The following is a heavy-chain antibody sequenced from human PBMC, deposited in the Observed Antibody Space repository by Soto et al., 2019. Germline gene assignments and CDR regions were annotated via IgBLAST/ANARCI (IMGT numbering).Heavy chain of an antibody. J-gene: IGHJ1*01. CDR1: GGSISSGGYY. CDR3: ARWARYSSGVNVHYPAPTSNQH. D-gene: IGHD6-19*01. V-gene: IGHV4-31*03. Sequence: SETLSLTCTVSGGSISSGGYYWSWIRQHPGKGLEWIGYIYYSGSTYYNPSLKSRVTISVDTSKNQFSLKLSSVTAADTAVYYCARWARYSSGVNVHYPAPTSNQHWGQGTLVTVSS. CDR2: IYYSGST.